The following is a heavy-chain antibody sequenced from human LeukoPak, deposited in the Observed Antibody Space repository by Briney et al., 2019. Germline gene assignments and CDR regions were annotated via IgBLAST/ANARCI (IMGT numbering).Heavy chain of an antibody. CDR2: IYHSGST. CDR1: GGSISSGGYY. J-gene: IGHJ4*02. CDR3: ARGGGYGDYFDY. Sequence: PSETLSLTCTVSGGSISSGGYYWSWIRQPPGKGLEWIGYIYHSGSTYYNPSLKSRVTISVDTSKNQFSLKLSSVTAADTAVYYCARGGGYGDYFDYWGQGTLVTVSS. V-gene: IGHV4-30-2*01. D-gene: IGHD4-17*01.